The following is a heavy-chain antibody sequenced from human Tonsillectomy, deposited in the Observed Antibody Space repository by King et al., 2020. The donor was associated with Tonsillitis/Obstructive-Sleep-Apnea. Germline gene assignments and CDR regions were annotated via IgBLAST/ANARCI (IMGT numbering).Heavy chain of an antibody. Sequence: VQLVESGGGLVQPGGSLRLSCAASGFTFSSYSMNWVRQAPGKGLEWVSYISSSSSTIYYADSVTGRFTISRDNAKNSLYLQMNSLRDEDTAVYYCAGALRLGELGFDWYCVLWPRGTLVTVS. V-gene: IGHV3-48*02. CDR1: GFTFSSYS. D-gene: IGHD3-16*01. J-gene: IGHJ2*01. CDR2: ISSSSSTI. CDR3: AGALRLGELGFDWYCVL.